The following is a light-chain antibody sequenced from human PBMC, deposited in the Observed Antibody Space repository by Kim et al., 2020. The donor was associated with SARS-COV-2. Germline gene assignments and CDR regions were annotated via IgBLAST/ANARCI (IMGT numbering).Light chain of an antibody. V-gene: IGLV3-21*04. CDR2: HDT. J-gene: IGLJ2*01. Sequence: APGKQAKITWGGNKIGSKSVHWNQQKPGQAPVLVISHDTDRPSDIPERFSGSNSGNTATLTISRVEAGDEADYYCQVWDNNSVHVVFGGGTQLTVL. CDR3: QVWDNNSVHVV. CDR1: KIGSKS.